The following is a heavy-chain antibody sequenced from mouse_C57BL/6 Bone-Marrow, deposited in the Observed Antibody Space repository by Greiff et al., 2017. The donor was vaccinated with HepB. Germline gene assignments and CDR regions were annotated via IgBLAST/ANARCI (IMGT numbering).Heavy chain of an antibody. CDR1: GYTFTSYW. Sequence: QVQLQQPGAELVKPGASVKVSCKASGYTFTSYWMHWVKQRPGQGLEWIGRIHPSDSDTNYNQKFKGKATLTVDKSSSTAYMQLSSLTSEDSVVYYCAIGDYYGSSYGWYFDVWGTGTTVTVSS. J-gene: IGHJ1*03. V-gene: IGHV1-74*01. CDR3: AIGDYYGSSYGWYFDV. CDR2: IHPSDSDT. D-gene: IGHD1-1*01.